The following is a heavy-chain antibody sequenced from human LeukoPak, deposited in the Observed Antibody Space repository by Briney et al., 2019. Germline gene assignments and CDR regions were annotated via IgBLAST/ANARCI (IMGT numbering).Heavy chain of an antibody. V-gene: IGHV1-69*05. CDR1: GGTFSSYA. Sequence: ASVKVSCKASGGTFSSYAISWVRQAPGQGLEWMGGIIPIFGTANYAQKFQGRVTITTDESTSTAYMELSSLRSEDTAVYYCARNPDYGDTLYYFDYWGQGTLVTVSS. J-gene: IGHJ4*02. CDR2: IIPIFGTA. CDR3: ARNPDYGDTLYYFDY. D-gene: IGHD4-17*01.